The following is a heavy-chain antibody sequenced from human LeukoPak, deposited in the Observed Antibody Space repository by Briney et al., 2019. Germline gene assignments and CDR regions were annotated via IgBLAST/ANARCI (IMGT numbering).Heavy chain of an antibody. CDR1: GFTFSSYG. D-gene: IGHD3-3*01. V-gene: IGHV3-33*01. Sequence: TGGSLRLSCAASGFTFSSYGMHWVRQAPGKGLEWVAVIWYDGSNKYYADSVKGRFTISRDNSKNTLYLQMNSLRAEDTAVYYCARANSLGNYDHGPRYYYYGMDVWGQGTTVTVSS. CDR3: ARANSLGNYDHGPRYYYYGMDV. CDR2: IWYDGSNK. J-gene: IGHJ6*02.